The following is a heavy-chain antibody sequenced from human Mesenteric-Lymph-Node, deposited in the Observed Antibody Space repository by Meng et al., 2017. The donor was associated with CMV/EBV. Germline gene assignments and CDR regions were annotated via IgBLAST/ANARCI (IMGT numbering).Heavy chain of an antibody. V-gene: IGHV3-53*01. CDR3: ARGGNDFWSSNGYSFYLDY. D-gene: IGHD3-3*01. CDR1: GFTVTANY. CDR2: IYGVGRT. J-gene: IGHJ4*02. Sequence: SCVASGFTVTANYMSWVRQAPGKGLEWVSVIYGVGRTYYADSVKGRFTISRDSSKNTLYLQMSSLRADDTAVYYCARGGNDFWSSNGYSFYLDYWGQGTLVTVSS.